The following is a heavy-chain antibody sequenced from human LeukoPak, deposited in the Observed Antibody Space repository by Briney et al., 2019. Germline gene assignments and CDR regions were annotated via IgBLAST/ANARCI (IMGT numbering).Heavy chain of an antibody. J-gene: IGHJ3*02. CDR3: AKVATRITMIVVVPTDAFDI. CDR1: GFTFSSYG. D-gene: IGHD3-22*01. V-gene: IGHV3-30*18. CDR2: ISYDGSNK. Sequence: GGSLRLSCAASGFTFSSYGMHWVRQAPGKGLEWVAVISYDGSNKYYADSVKGRFTISRDNSKNTLYLQMNSLRAEDTAVYYCAKVATRITMIVVVPTDAFDIWGQGTMVTVSS.